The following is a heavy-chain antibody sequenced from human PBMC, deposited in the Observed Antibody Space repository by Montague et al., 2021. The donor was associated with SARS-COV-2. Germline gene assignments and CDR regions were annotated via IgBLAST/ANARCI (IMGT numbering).Heavy chain of an antibody. CDR2: ISYDGSNK. J-gene: IGHJ3*02. V-gene: IGHV3-30*03. CDR3: ARDDPYSSGWFDAFDI. D-gene: IGHD6-19*01. CDR1: GFTFSSYW. Sequence: SLRLSCAASGFTFSSYWMSWVRQAPGKGLEWVAVISYDGSNKYYADSVKGRFTISRDNSKNTLYLQMNGLRAEDTAVYYCARDDPYSSGWFDAFDIWGQGTMVTVSS.